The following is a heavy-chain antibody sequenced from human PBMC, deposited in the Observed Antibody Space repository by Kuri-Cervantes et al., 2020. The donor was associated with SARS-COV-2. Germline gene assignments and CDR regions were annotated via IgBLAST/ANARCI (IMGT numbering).Heavy chain of an antibody. J-gene: IGHJ3*02. Sequence: GSLRLSCNVSGGSISSTSSYWGWVRQPPGKGLEWIATIFYSGSIYYNPSLRGRATISVDTSNNQFSLKVTSVTAADTAVYYCARLSLGPAVTGGFDIWGQGTMVTVSS. V-gene: IGHV4-39*01. CDR1: GGSISSTSSY. D-gene: IGHD4-17*01. CDR3: ARLSLGPAVTGGFDI. CDR2: IFYSGSI.